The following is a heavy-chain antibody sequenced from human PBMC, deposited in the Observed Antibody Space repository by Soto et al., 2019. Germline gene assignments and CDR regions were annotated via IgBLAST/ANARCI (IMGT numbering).Heavy chain of an antibody. J-gene: IGHJ3*02. V-gene: IGHV1-69*01. D-gene: IGHD6-13*01. CDR2: IIPIFGTA. CDR1: GGNFSSYA. CDR3: ARERRIAAAAQPYEAIDI. Sequence: QVQLVQSGAEVKKPGSSVKVSCKASGGNFSSYAISWVRQAPGQGLEWMGGIIPIFGTANYAQKFQGRVTITADESTSTAYMELSSLRSEDTAVYYCARERRIAAAAQPYEAIDIWGQGTMVTVSS.